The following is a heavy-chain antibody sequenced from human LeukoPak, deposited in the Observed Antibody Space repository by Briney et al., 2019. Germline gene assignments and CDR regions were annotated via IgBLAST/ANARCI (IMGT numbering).Heavy chain of an antibody. CDR3: VRSPRGDDLLFDY. D-gene: IGHD5-12*01. Sequence: SETLSLTCTVSGGSISSYYWSWIRQPPGKGLEWIGYMYYSGSTNYNPSLKSRVTISVDRSKNQFSLKLSSMTAADTAVYYCVRSPRGDDLLFDYWGQGTLVTVSS. V-gene: IGHV4-59*01. CDR1: GGSISSYY. J-gene: IGHJ4*02. CDR2: MYYSGST.